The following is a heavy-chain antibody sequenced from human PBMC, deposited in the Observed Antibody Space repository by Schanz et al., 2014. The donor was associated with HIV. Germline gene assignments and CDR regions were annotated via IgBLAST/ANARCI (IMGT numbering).Heavy chain of an antibody. Sequence: VQLVESGGGVVQPGKSLRLSCAASGFTFDAYTMNWVRQAPGKGLEWVSSINSGGGDKLYANSMKGRFTISRDNAKNSLYLQMNSLRAEDTAVYYCVRETPSGVDYFDYWGQGSLVTVSS. D-gene: IGHD3-10*01. CDR2: INSGGGDK. CDR1: GFTFDAYT. CDR3: VRETPSGVDYFDY. J-gene: IGHJ4*02. V-gene: IGHV3-21*06.